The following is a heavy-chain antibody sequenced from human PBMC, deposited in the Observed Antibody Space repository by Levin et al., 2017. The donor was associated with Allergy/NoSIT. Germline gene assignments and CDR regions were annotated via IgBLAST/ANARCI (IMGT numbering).Heavy chain of an antibody. CDR3: AANGAISAGRGYSYYYHGMDG. Sequence: LSLTCAASGFSFSMRAMSWVRQAPGKGLEWVSIITGSGGSTNYADSVKGRFTISRDNSQNTLYLQMNSLRAEDTAVYYCAANGAISAGRGYSYYYHGMDGWGQGTTVTVSS. CDR1: GFSFSMRA. J-gene: IGHJ6*02. D-gene: IGHD6-13*01. CDR2: ITGSGGST. V-gene: IGHV3-23*01.